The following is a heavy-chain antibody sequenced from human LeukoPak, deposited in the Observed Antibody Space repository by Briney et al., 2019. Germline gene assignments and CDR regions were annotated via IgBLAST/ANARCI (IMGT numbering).Heavy chain of an antibody. CDR3: ARDLYRQGGGATSGFDP. V-gene: IGHV1-2*02. D-gene: IGHD2-15*01. CDR1: GYTFTGYY. J-gene: IGHJ5*02. CDR2: INPNSGGT. Sequence: ASVKVSCKASGYTFTGYYMHWVRQAPGQGLEWMGWINPNSGGTNYAQKFQGRVTMTTDTSTSTAYMELRSLRSDDTAVYYCARDLYRQGGGATSGFDPWGQGTLVTVSS.